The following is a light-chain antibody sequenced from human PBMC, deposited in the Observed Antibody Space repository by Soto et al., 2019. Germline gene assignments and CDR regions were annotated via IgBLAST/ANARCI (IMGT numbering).Light chain of an antibody. CDR3: QRFNNYPLT. CDR2: GAS. Sequence: DIQLTQSPSFLSASVGERVTITCRASQGISSHLAWYQQKPGKAPALLIYGASTLQNGVPSRFSGSGSGTEFTLTISSLQPEDFATYYCQRFNNYPLTFGQGPRWKSN. CDR1: QGISSH. V-gene: IGKV1-9*01. J-gene: IGKJ1*01.